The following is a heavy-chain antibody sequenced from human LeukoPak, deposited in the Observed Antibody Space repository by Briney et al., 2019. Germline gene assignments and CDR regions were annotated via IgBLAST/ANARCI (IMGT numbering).Heavy chain of an antibody. D-gene: IGHD6-19*01. CDR2: IRSKANSYAT. J-gene: IGHJ4*02. CDR3: ARDLTNEIGVAAFFDL. V-gene: IGHV3-73*01. CDR1: GFTFSGSA. Sequence: PGGSLRLSCAASGFTFSGSAMHWVRQASGKGLEWVGRIRSKANSYATAYAASVKGRFTISRDNSKSTLYLHMSSLRVDDTAVYYCARDLTNEIGVAAFFDLWGQGTLVTVSS.